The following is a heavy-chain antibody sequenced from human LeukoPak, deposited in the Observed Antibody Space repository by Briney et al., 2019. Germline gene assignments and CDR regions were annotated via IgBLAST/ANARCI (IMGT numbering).Heavy chain of an antibody. CDR2: IYYSGGT. D-gene: IGHD3-22*01. Sequence: SETLSLTCTVSGGSISSYYWSWIRQPPGKGLEWIGYIYYSGGTNYNPSLKSRVTISVDTSKNQFSLKLSSVTAADTAVYYCARDRGGYDSSGYYYALHNWFDPWGQGTLVTVSS. V-gene: IGHV4-59*12. J-gene: IGHJ5*02. CDR1: GGSISSYY. CDR3: ARDRGGYDSSGYYYALHNWFDP.